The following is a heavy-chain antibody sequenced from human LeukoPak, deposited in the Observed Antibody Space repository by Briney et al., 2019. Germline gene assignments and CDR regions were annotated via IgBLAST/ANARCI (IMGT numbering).Heavy chain of an antibody. Sequence: GWSLRLSCAASGFTLSDYDIHWVRQPIGKGLDWVSGLGSAGDKYHAGSERGRFTISREDAENSVYLQMNGLRPEDTAIYYCARAKRETSTRPWTSGMDVWGQGTRVTVSS. V-gene: IGHV3-13*01. CDR2: LGSAGDK. J-gene: IGHJ6*02. CDR1: GFTLSDYD. CDR3: ARAKRETSTRPWTSGMDV. D-gene: IGHD3/OR15-3a*01.